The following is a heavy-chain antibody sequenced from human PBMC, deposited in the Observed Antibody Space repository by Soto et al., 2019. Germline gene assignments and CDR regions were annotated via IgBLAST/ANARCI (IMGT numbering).Heavy chain of an antibody. Sequence: SETLSLTCTVSGGSISSYYWSWIRQPPGKGLEWIGYIYYSGSTNYNPSLKSRVTISVDTSKNQFSLKLSSVTAADTAVYYCASHQGIYKFYIDFWGLGTLVTVSS. V-gene: IGHV4-59*01. CDR2: IYYSGST. CDR1: GGSISSYY. D-gene: IGHD1-1*01. CDR3: ASHQGIYKFYIDF. J-gene: IGHJ4*02.